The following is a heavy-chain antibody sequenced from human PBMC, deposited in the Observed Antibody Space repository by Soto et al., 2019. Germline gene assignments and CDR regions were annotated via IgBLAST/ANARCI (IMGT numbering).Heavy chain of an antibody. V-gene: IGHV3-30*18. CDR2: ISYDGSNK. D-gene: IGHD2-15*01. CDR3: AKDHDESSSYYYYYGMDV. J-gene: IGHJ6*02. Sequence: WVAVISYDGSNKYYADSVKGRFTISRDNSKNTLYLQMNSLRAEDTAVYYCAKDHDESSSYYYYYGMDVWGQGTTVTVSS.